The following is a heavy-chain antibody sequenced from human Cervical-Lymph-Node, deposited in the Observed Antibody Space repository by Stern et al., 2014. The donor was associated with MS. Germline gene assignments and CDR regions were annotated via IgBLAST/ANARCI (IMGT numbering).Heavy chain of an antibody. CDR2: IWYDGSNK. D-gene: IGHD2-2*01. CDR3: ARDWIRYCSSSSCSKGYYYYYSMDV. V-gene: IGHV3-33*01. Sequence: VQLVESGGGVVQPGRSLRLSCAASGFTFSNYGMHWVRQAPGKGLEWVAVIWYDGSNKYYADSVKGRFTISRDNSKNTLYLQMNSLRAEDTAVYYCARDWIRYCSSSSCSKGYYYYYSMDVWGQGTTVTVSS. J-gene: IGHJ6*02. CDR1: GFTFSNYG.